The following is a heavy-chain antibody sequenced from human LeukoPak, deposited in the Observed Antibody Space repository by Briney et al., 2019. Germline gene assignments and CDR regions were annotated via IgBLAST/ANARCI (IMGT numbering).Heavy chain of an antibody. V-gene: IGHV3-9*03. D-gene: IGHD6-6*01. Sequence: PGGSLRLSCAASGFTFDDYAMHWVRQVPGKGLEWVSGISWNSDSIGFADSVKGRFTISRDDAKNSLYLQMNSLRAEDMALYYCAKGLYSSSSGDAFDIWGQGTMVTVSS. CDR3: AKGLYSSSSGDAFDI. CDR2: ISWNSDSI. J-gene: IGHJ3*02. CDR1: GFTFDDYA.